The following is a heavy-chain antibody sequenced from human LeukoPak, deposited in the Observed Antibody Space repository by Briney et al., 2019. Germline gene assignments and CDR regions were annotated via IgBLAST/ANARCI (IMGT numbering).Heavy chain of an antibody. V-gene: IGHV3-33*01. CDR1: GFTFSNYG. Sequence: GGSLRLSCAASGFTFSNYGMQWVRQAPGKGLEWLAVIWYDGSKKYYADSVKGRFTISRDDSKNMLYLQMNSLRAEDTAVYYCARDYCSTTTCLDYWGQGTLVTVSS. J-gene: IGHJ4*02. D-gene: IGHD2-2*01. CDR3: ARDYCSTTTCLDY. CDR2: IWYDGSKK.